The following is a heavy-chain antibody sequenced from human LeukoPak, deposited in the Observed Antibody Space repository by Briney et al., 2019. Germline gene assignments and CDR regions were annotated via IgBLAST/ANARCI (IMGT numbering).Heavy chain of an antibody. J-gene: IGHJ6*03. CDR1: GFTFSSYA. V-gene: IGHV3-64*01. D-gene: IGHD5-18*01. CDR2: ISSNGGST. Sequence: GGSLRLSCAASGFTFSSYAMHWVRQAPGKGLEYVSAISSNGGSTYYANSVKGRFTISRDNSKNTLYLQMGSLRAEDMAVSYCARSPEEDSGYSYGLGYYMDVWGKGTTVTVSS. CDR3: ARSPEEDSGYSYGLGYYMDV.